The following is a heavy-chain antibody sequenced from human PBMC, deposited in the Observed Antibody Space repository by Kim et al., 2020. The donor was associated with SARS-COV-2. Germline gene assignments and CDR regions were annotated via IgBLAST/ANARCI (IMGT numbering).Heavy chain of an antibody. D-gene: IGHD3-9*01. Sequence: SETLSLTCTVSGGSISSGGYYWSWIRQHPGKGLEWIGYIYYTGSTYYNPSLQSRVTISVDTSKNQFSLKLSSVTAADTAVYYCAREQLRYFDWLWRNNWFDPWGQGTLVTVSS. J-gene: IGHJ5*02. CDR3: AREQLRYFDWLWRNNWFDP. CDR2: IYYTGST. CDR1: GGSISSGGYY. V-gene: IGHV4-31*03.